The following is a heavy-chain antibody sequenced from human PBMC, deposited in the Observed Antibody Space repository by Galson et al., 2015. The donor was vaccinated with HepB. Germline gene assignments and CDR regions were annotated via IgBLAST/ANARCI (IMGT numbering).Heavy chain of an antibody. V-gene: IGHV3-9*01. Sequence: SLRLSCAASGFTFHDYAMHWVRQAPGKGLEWVSGITWNSGSIGYADSVKGRFTISRDNAKNSLYLQINSLRAEDTALYYCAKEVAAAGRPLYYYYGMDVWGQGTTVTVSS. CDR2: ITWNSGSI. D-gene: IGHD6-13*01. J-gene: IGHJ6*02. CDR3: AKEVAAAGRPLYYYYGMDV. CDR1: GFTFHDYA.